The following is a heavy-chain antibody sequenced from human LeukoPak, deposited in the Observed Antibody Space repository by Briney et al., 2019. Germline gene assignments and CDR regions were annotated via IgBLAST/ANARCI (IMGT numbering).Heavy chain of an antibody. D-gene: IGHD6-13*01. Sequence: SVKVSCKASGGTFSSYAISWVRQAPGQGLEWMGGIIPIFGTANYAQKFQGRVTITADESTSTAYMELSSLRSEDTAVYYCVRGIAAAGTEFDYWGQGTLVTVSS. CDR3: VRGIAAAGTEFDY. CDR2: IIPIFGTA. J-gene: IGHJ4*02. V-gene: IGHV1-69*13. CDR1: GGTFSSYA.